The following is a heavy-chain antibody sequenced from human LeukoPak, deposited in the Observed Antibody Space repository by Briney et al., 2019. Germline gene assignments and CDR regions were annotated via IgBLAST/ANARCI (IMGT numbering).Heavy chain of an antibody. V-gene: IGHV3-30*02. CDR2: IRYDGSNK. CDR3: AKASFGLAPNWFDP. CDR1: GFTFSSYG. Sequence: PGGSLRLSCAASGFTFSSYGMHWVRQAPGKGLEWVAFIRYDGSNKYYADSVKGRFTISRDNLKNTLYLQMNSLRAEDTAVYYCAKASFGLAPNWFDPWGQGTLVTVSS. J-gene: IGHJ5*02. D-gene: IGHD3/OR15-3a*01.